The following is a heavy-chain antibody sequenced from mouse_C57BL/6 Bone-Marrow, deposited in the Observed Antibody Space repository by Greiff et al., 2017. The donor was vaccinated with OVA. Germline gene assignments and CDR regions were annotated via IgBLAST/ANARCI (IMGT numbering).Heavy chain of an antibody. CDR1: GYTFTSYW. Sequence: QVQLQQPGAELVRPGSSVKLSCKASGYTFTSYWMDWVKQRPGQGLEWIGNIYPSDSETHYNQKFKDKATLTVDKSSSTAYMQLSSLTSEDSAVYYCAREGITTVDGYFDVWGTGTTVTVSS. V-gene: IGHV1-61*01. D-gene: IGHD1-1*01. CDR2: IYPSDSET. CDR3: AREGITTVDGYFDV. J-gene: IGHJ1*03.